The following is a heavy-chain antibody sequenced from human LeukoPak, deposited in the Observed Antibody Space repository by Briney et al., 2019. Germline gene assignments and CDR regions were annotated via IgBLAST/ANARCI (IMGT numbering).Heavy chain of an antibody. CDR2: IIPIFGTA. V-gene: IGHV1-69*13. CDR3: ARNPNYGDYRFDY. J-gene: IGHJ4*02. D-gene: IGHD4-17*01. Sequence: GASVKVSCKASGDTFSSYAISWVRQAPGQGLEWMGGIIPIFGTANYAQKFQGRVTITADESTSTAYMELSSLRSEDTAVYYCARNPNYGDYRFDYWGQGTLVTVSS. CDR1: GDTFSSYA.